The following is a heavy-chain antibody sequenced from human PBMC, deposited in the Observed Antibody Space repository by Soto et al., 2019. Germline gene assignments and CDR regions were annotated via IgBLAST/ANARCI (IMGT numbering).Heavy chain of an antibody. D-gene: IGHD4-17*01. CDR3: ASHYADYISSVGLY. V-gene: IGHV3-23*01. Sequence: PRGSLRLSFSDSGFSLNSYSMGWDRQAPGKGPEGVSAMSVSGGSTYYADSVKGRFTIPRDNSKSKLDLQMNSLRAEDTAVYYCASHYADYISSVGLYWGQGTLVTVSS. CDR2: MSVSGGST. CDR1: GFSLNSYS. J-gene: IGHJ4*02.